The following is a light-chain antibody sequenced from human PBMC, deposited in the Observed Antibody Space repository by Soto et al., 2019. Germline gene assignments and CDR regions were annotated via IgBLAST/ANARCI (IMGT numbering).Light chain of an antibody. CDR2: GAS. J-gene: IGKJ1*01. V-gene: IGKV3-20*01. CDR3: QEYGSSRT. CDR1: QSVSSSY. Sequence: EIVLTQSPGTLSLSPGERATLSCRASQSVSSSYLAWYQQKPGQAPRLLIYGASSRATDIPDRFSGSGSGTDFTLTISRLAPEDFAVYYCQEYGSSRTFGQGTKVEI.